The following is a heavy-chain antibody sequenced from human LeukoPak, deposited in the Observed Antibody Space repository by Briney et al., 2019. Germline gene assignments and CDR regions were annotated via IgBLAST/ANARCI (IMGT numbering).Heavy chain of an antibody. V-gene: IGHV1-2*02. J-gene: IGHJ4*02. CDR2: INHNSGGT. D-gene: IGHD6-6*01. CDR1: GYTFTGYY. CDR3: ARESSRRNLSPIDY. Sequence: ASVKVSCKASGYTFTGYYMHWVRQAPGQGLEWMGWINHNSGGTNYAQKFQGRVTMTRDTSISTAYMELSRLRSEDTAVYYCARESSRRNLSPIDYWGQGTLVTVSS.